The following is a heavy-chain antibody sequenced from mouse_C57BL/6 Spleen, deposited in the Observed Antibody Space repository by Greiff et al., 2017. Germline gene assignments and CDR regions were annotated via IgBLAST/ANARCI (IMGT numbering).Heavy chain of an antibody. CDR2: ISDGGSYT. J-gene: IGHJ2*01. D-gene: IGHD3-1*01. Sequence: DVKLVESGGGLVKPGGSLKLSCAASGFTFSSYAMSWVRQTPEKRLEWVATISDGGSYTYYPDNVKGRFTISRDNAKNNLYLQMSHLKSENTAVYYCARDSSGYVRDFDYWGQGTTLTVSS. CDR3: ARDSSGYVRDFDY. CDR1: GFTFSSYA. V-gene: IGHV5-4*01.